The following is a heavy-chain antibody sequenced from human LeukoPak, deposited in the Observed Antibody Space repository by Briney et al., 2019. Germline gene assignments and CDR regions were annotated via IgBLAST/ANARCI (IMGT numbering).Heavy chain of an antibody. CDR2: INPSGGST. CDR1: GYTFTSYY. D-gene: IGHD6-19*01. J-gene: IGHJ6*03. V-gene: IGHV1-46*01. Sequence: GASVKVSCKASGYTFTSYYMHWVRQAPGQGLEWMGIINPSGGSTSYAQKFQGRVTITADESTSTAYMELSSLRSEDTAVYYCARGVIREQWLVFPPLYGNYYYYYMDVWGKGTTVTISS. CDR3: ARGVIREQWLVFPPLYGNYYYYYMDV.